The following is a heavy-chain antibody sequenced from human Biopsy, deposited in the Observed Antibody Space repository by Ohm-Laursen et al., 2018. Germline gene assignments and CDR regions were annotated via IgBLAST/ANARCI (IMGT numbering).Heavy chain of an antibody. J-gene: IGHJ2*01. CDR1: GGSIGGGEYY. V-gene: IGHV4-31*01. CDR2: ISSSGPP. D-gene: IGHD3-22*01. Sequence: TLSLTCTVSGGSIGGGEYYWTWIRQHPGKGLEWIGLISSSGPPFSNPSLESLLTISIDTSKNHFSLNLRSVTAADTAVYYCARGVPHYDGSGFPLAGYWYFDLWGRGTLVTVSS. CDR3: ARGVPHYDGSGFPLAGYWYFDL.